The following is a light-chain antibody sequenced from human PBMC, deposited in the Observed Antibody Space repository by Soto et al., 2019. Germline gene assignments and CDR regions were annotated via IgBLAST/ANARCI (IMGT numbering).Light chain of an antibody. CDR2: EVN. CDR3: CSYARSSTLYV. V-gene: IGLV2-23*02. J-gene: IGLJ1*01. CDR1: SSDVGGYNL. Sequence: QSALTQPASVSGSPGQSITISCTGTSSDVGGYNLVSWYQQHPGKAPKLIIFEVNKRPSGVSNRFSGSKSGNTASLTISGLLAEDEADYYCCSYARSSTLYVFGTGTKVTVL.